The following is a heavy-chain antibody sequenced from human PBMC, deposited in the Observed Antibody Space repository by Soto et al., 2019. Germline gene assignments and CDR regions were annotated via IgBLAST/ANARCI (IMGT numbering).Heavy chain of an antibody. CDR3: ARGSSSSWDKPEGFCDY. CDR2: IIPILGIA. Sequence: QVQLVQSGAEVKKPGSSVKVSCKASGGTFSSYTISWVRQAPGQGLEWMGRIIPILGIANYAQKFQGRVTITADKSTSTAYMELSILRSEDTAVYYCARGSSSSWDKPEGFCDYWGQGTLVTVSS. CDR1: GGTFSSYT. J-gene: IGHJ4*02. V-gene: IGHV1-69*02. D-gene: IGHD6-13*01.